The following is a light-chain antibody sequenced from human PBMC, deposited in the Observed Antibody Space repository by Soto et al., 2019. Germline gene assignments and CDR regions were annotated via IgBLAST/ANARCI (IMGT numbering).Light chain of an antibody. J-gene: IGLJ2*01. CDR1: GSDVGGYDY. CDR3: SSYTNSGTVL. V-gene: IGLV2-14*01. Sequence: QSVLTQPASVSGSLGQSITISCTGTGSDVGGYDYVSWYQQYAGKAPKLTIYNVRNRPSGVSNRFSGSKSGNTASLTISGLQPEDEADYFCSSYTNSGTVLFGGGTKLTVL. CDR2: NVR.